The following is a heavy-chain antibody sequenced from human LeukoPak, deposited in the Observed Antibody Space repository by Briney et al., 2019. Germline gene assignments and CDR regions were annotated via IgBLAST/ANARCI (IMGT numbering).Heavy chain of an antibody. CDR3: ATEGAAAPSYYYYGMDV. CDR1: GYTLTELS. D-gene: IGHD2-15*01. V-gene: IGHV1-24*01. Sequence: GASVKVSCKVSGYTLTELSMHWGRQAPGKGLEWKGGFDPEDGETIYAQKFQGRVTMTEDTSTDTAYTELSSLRSEDTAVYYCATEGAAAPSYYYYGMDVWGQGTTVTVSS. J-gene: IGHJ6*02. CDR2: FDPEDGET.